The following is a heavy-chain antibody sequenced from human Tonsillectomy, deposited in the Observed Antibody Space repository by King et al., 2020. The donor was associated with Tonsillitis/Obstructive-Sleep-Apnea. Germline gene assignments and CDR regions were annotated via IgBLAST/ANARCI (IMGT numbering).Heavy chain of an antibody. Sequence: DVQLVQSGGGLIQPGGSLRLSCAASGFTVSSNYMSWVRQAPGKGLEWVSVIYSGGSTYYADSVKGRFTISRDNSQNTLYLQMNSLRAEDTAVYYCASRPYYDSSGYFDAFDIWGQGTMVTVSS. V-gene: IGHV3-53*01. D-gene: IGHD3-22*01. CDR3: ASRPYYDSSGYFDAFDI. J-gene: IGHJ3*02. CDR1: GFTVSSNY. CDR2: IYSGGST.